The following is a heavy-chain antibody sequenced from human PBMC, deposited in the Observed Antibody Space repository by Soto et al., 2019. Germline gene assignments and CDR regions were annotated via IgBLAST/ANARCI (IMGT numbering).Heavy chain of an antibody. V-gene: IGHV1-8*01. Sequence: QVQLVQSGAEVKKPGASVKVSCKASGYTFTKYDINWVRQAPGQGLEWMGRMSPNSGNPAYAQNFQGRVTMTRDTSTTAAYMELSSLKSEDTGVYFCARGTYYFDYWGQGTLVTV. J-gene: IGHJ4*02. CDR3: ARGTYYFDY. CDR2: MSPNSGNP. CDR1: GYTFTKYD.